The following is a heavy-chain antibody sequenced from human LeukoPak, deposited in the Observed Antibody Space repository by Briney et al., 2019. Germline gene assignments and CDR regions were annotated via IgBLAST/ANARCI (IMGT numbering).Heavy chain of an antibody. CDR3: ARGYCTSTSCSENRYYFDY. V-gene: IGHV4-61*02. Sequence: PSETLSLTCTVSGGSISSAGYSWGWIRQPAGKGLEWIVRIYSSGSTNSNPSLKSRVTISVDTSKNQFSLKLSSVTAADTAVYYCARGYCTSTSCSENRYYFDYWGQGPLVTVSS. D-gene: IGHD2-2*01. J-gene: IGHJ4*02. CDR2: IYSSGST. CDR1: GGSISSAGYS.